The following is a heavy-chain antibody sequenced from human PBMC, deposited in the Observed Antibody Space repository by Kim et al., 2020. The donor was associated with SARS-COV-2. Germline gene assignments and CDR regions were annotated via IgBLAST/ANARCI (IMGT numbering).Heavy chain of an antibody. V-gene: IGHV4-34*01. CDR2: VNHSGST. J-gene: IGHJ4*02. D-gene: IGHD3-22*01. CDR3: ARIQGMAIIVNDY. CDR1: GGSFSGYY. Sequence: SETLSLTCAVYGGSFSGYYWRWMRQPPGGGREWSGEVNHSGSTNYNPSLKSRVTISVDKSKNQFSLKLSSVTAADTAVYYCARIQGMAIIVNDYWGQGTLVTVSS.